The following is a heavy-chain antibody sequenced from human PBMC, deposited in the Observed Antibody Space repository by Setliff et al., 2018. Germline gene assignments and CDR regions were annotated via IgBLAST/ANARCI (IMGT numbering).Heavy chain of an antibody. CDR1: GYRFTDYY. V-gene: IGHV1-2*02. D-gene: IGHD2-15*01. CDR3: ARPATPAMGDYYFDS. Sequence: ASVKVSCKASGYRFTDYYVHRVRQAPGQGPEWMGWINPNTSATHSTQNFQGRVTMTRDTSITTAYLELGSLRSDDTAVYFCARPATPAMGDYYFDSWGQGTLVTVSS. CDR2: INPNTSAT. J-gene: IGHJ4*02.